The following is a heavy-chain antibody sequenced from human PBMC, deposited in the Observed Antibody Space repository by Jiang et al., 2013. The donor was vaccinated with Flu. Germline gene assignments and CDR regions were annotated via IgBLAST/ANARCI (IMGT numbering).Heavy chain of an antibody. CDR1: GDSISSTSYY. V-gene: IGHV4-39*01. Sequence: GSGLVKPSETLSLTCIVSGDSISSTSYYWGWTRQAPGKGLEWIGTIYYTGTSYYSPSLRSRVTISVDTSKNQFSLKLSSVTAADTAVYYCARHSRADFWSGYPDYWGQGTLVTVSS. D-gene: IGHD3-3*01. CDR3: ARHSRADFWSGYPDY. J-gene: IGHJ4*02. CDR2: IYYTGTS.